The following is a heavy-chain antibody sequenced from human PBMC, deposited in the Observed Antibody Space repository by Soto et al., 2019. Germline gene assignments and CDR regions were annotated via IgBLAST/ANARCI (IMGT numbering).Heavy chain of an antibody. V-gene: IGHV3-49*03. CDR2: IRSKSYGWTT. J-gene: IGHJ4*02. CDR1: GFTFGDYA. CDR3: TRSQRYRSGWYGY. Sequence: GGSLRLSCTASGFTFGDYAMIWFRQAPVNGLEFVGFIRSKSYGWTTEYSASVKGIFTISIDYSKIIAYLQINSLKTEDTAFYYCTRSQRYRSGWYGYWGQGTKVTVSS. D-gene: IGHD6-19*01.